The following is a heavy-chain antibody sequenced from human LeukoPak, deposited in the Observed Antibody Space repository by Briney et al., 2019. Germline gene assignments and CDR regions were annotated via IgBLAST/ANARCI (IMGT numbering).Heavy chain of an antibody. CDR1: GFTFRSCC. V-gene: IGHV3-48*04. J-gene: IGHJ4*02. CDR3: ARDLGLYDYGGNIDY. CDR2: ISSSSRTM. Sequence: GGSLGLHCAACGFTFRSCCMMWVRQAPGKGLEWVSSISSSSRTMYYADSVKGRFTISRDNAKKSLYLQMNSLRAEDTAVYYCARDLGLYDYGGNIDYWGQGTLVTVSS. D-gene: IGHD4-23*01.